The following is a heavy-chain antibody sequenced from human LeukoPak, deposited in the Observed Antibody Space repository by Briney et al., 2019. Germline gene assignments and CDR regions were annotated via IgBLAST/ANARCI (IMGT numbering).Heavy chain of an antibody. D-gene: IGHD3-10*01. V-gene: IGHV4-34*01. CDR3: ARQSRFGDSD. Sequence: PSETLSLTCAVYGGSFSGYYWSWIRQPPGKGLEWIGEINHSGSTNYNPSLKSRVTISVDTSKNQFSLKLSSVTAADTAVYYCARQSRFGDSDWGQGTLVTVSS. J-gene: IGHJ4*02. CDR2: INHSGST. CDR1: GGSFSGYY.